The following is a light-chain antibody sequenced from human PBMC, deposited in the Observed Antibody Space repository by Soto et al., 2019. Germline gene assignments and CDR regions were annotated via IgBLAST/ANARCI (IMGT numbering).Light chain of an antibody. J-gene: IGLJ2*01. Sequence: QSVLTQTPSVSGAPGQRVTISCTGSSSNSGAGYDVHWYQQLPGTAPKLLIYGNSNRPSGVPDRFSGSKSGTSASLAITGLQAVDEADYYCQSYDSSLSGSVFGGGTKLTVL. V-gene: IGLV1-40*01. CDR1: SSNSGAGYD. CDR3: QSYDSSLSGSV. CDR2: GNS.